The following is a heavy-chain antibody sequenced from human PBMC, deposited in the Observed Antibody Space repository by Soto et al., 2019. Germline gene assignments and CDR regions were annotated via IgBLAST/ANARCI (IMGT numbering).Heavy chain of an antibody. J-gene: IGHJ6*02. V-gene: IGHV1-69*13. D-gene: IGHD2-2*02. CDR1: GGTFSSYA. CDR2: IIPIFGTA. CDR3: ARDQAVVVPAAIEYYYYGMDV. Sequence: ASVKVSCKASGGTFSSYAISWVRQAPGQGLEWMGGIIPIFGTANYAQKFQGRVTITADESTSTAYMELSSLRSEDTAVYYCARDQAVVVPAAIEYYYYGMDVWGQGTTVTVSS.